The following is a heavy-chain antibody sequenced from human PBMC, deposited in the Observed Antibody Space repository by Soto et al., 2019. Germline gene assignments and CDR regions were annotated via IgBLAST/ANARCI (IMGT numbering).Heavy chain of an antibody. CDR2: IYHSGST. D-gene: IGHD3-10*01. Sequence: SETLSVTCAVSGGSISSGGYSWSWIRQPPGKGLEWIGYIYHSGSTYYNPSLKSRVTISVDRSKNQFSLKLSSVTAADTAVYYCARGYYGSGSPDHSRSPFDYWGQGTLVTVSS. J-gene: IGHJ4*02. V-gene: IGHV4-30-2*01. CDR3: ARGYYGSGSPDHSRSPFDY. CDR1: GGSISSGGYS.